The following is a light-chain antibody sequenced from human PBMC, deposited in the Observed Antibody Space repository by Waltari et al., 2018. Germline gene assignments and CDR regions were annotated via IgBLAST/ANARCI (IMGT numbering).Light chain of an antibody. CDR3: QQYGSSPRT. Sequence: EIVLTQSPGTLSLSPGERGTLSCRASQRVSSNYLAWYQQKPGQAPRPLIYDASSRATGIPDRFSGSGSGTDFTLTISRLEPEDFAVYYCQQYGSSPRTFGQGTKLEIK. CDR1: QRVSSNY. CDR2: DAS. V-gene: IGKV3-20*01. J-gene: IGKJ1*01.